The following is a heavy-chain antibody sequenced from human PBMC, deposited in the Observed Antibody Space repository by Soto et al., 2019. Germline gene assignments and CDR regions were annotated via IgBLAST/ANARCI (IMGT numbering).Heavy chain of an antibody. CDR3: ARVKNDFWSGYLFDY. D-gene: IGHD3-3*01. CDR1: GFTFNNYA. J-gene: IGHJ4*02. V-gene: IGHV3-23*01. CDR2: ISATGGST. Sequence: PGGSLRLSCAASGFTFNNYAMNWVRQAPGKGLEWVATISATGGSTYYADSVKGRFTISRDNSKNTLYLQMNSLRDEDTAVYYCARVKNDFWSGYLFDYWGQGTLVTVSS.